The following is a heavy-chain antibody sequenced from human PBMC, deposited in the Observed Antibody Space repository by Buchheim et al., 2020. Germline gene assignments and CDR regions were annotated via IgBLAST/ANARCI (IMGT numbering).Heavy chain of an antibody. Sequence: EVQLLESGGGLLQPGGSLRLSCAASGFTFSTSAMSWVRQAPGKGLEWVSSISQSGESTSYADSVKGRFTISRDNSKKTSSLQMNTLRGEDTAIYFCAKNTSNCFDSWGQGIL. D-gene: IGHD2-2*01. V-gene: IGHV3-23*01. CDR1: GFTFSTSA. CDR2: ISQSGEST. CDR3: AKNTSNCFDS. J-gene: IGHJ4*02.